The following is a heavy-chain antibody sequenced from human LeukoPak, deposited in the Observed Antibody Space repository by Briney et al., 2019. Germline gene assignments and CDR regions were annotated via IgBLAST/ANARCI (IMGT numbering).Heavy chain of an antibody. V-gene: IGHV4-39*01. CDR2: IYSSGNT. D-gene: IGHD1-26*01. Sequence: PSETLSLTCAVSGASISSSNYYWGWVRQSPGKGLEWIGNIYSSGNTYYNASLKSRVTMYIDTSKNQFSLKLSSVTAADTAVYYCARRARGITPQNYYYYYYMDVWGKGTTVTISS. CDR3: ARRARGITPQNYYYYYYMDV. J-gene: IGHJ6*03. CDR1: GASISSSNYY.